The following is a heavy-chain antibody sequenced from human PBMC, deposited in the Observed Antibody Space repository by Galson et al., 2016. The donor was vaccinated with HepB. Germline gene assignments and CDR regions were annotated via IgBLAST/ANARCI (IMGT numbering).Heavy chain of an antibody. J-gene: IGHJ5*02. V-gene: IGHV4-59*01. CDR3: ARGYSSSSYGRNWFDP. CDR1: GAPISSYY. CDR2: FFHSGSI. Sequence: SETLSLTCTVSGAPISSYYWTWIRQPPGKGLEWLGHFFHSGSINYNPSLKGRVTMSVDTSKNQFSLRLNSVTAADTAVYYCARGYSSSSYGRNWFDPWGQGTPVTVSS. D-gene: IGHD6-19*01.